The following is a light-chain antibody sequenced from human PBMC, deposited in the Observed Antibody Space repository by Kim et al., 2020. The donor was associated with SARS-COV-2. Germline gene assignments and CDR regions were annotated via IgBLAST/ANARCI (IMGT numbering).Light chain of an antibody. CDR1: QIVLSSSNNKKY. V-gene: IGKV4-1*01. CDR2: WAS. CDR3: QQYYTTPPT. Sequence: ATINCKSCQIVLSSSNNKKYLAWYQQKPGQPPKLLVYWASTRESGVPDRFSGSGSGTDFTLTISSLQAEDVAVYYCQQYYTTPPTFGGGTKVDIK. J-gene: IGKJ4*01.